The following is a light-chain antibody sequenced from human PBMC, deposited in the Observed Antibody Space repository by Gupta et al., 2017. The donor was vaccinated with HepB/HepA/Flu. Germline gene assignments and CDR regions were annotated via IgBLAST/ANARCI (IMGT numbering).Light chain of an antibody. CDR1: YIGSKS. Sequence: SYTVTQPPSASVAPGETFTIACGGNYIGSKSVHWYQQKPGLAPELVVLDNSDRPSGIPERFSGSNSWNTATLTISRVEAGDEADYYCQVWHKDIDDLYVFGTGTKVTVL. CDR3: QVWHKDIDDLYV. V-gene: IGLV3-21*02. CDR2: DNS. J-gene: IGLJ1*01.